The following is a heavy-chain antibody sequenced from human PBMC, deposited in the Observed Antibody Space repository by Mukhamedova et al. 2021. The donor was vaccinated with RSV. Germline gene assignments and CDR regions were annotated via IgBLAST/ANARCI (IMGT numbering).Heavy chain of an antibody. CDR2: ISSSYGTI. D-gene: IGHD3-3*01. Sequence: GLEWVSYISSSYGTIYYADSVKGRFTLYRDNAKKSLYLQMKSLTAEDTGIYYCARVIFGVVSLPHYYYYMDVWGKGTTVTVSS. J-gene: IGHJ6*03. V-gene: IGHV3-11*04. CDR3: ARVIFGVVSLPHYYYYMDV.